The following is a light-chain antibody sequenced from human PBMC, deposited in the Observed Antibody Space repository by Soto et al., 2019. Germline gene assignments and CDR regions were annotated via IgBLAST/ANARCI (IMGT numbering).Light chain of an antibody. CDR1: ISNIGNNY. Sequence: QSVLTQPPSVSAPPGQRVTISCSGSISNIGNNYVSWYQQFPGKAPKLLICDNNKRPSGIPDRFSGSKSGTSATLDITGLQTGDEADYYCETWDTSLSVVVFGGGTKLTVL. CDR3: ETWDTSLSVVV. CDR2: DNN. J-gene: IGLJ2*01. V-gene: IGLV1-51*01.